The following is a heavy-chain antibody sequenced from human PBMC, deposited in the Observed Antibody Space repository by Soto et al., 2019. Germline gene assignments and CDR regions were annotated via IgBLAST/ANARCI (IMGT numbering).Heavy chain of an antibody. Sequence: LRLSCAASGFTFSNYWMHWVRQAPVKGLVWVSRINGDGSSTSYADSVKGRFTISRDNTKNTLYLHMNSLRAEDTAVYYCAGRDCTNGVCYFYWGQGTLVTVSS. CDR2: INGDGSST. J-gene: IGHJ4*02. D-gene: IGHD2-8*01. CDR1: GFTFSNYW. CDR3: AGRDCTNGVCYFY. V-gene: IGHV3-74*01.